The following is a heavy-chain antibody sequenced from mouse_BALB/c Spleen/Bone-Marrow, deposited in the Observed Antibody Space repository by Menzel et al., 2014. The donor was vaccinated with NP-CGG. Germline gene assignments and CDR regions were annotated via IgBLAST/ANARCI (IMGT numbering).Heavy chain of an antibody. Sequence: QVQLQQSGAELVRPGSSVKISCKASGYAFSSYWMNWVKQRPGQGLEWIGQIYPGDGDTNYNGKFKGKATLTADKSSSTAYMQLSSLTSEDSAVYFCAREDGSSPIAYWGQGTLVTVSA. D-gene: IGHD1-1*01. V-gene: IGHV1-80*01. CDR1: GYAFSSYW. CDR3: AREDGSSPIAY. CDR2: IYPGDGDT. J-gene: IGHJ3*01.